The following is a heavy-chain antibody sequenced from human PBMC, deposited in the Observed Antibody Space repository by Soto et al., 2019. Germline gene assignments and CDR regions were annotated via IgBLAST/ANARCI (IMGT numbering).Heavy chain of an antibody. CDR1: GGSLSTPVW. D-gene: IGHD1-1*01. Sequence: PSETLSLTCGVSGGSLSTPVWWTWVRLTPGKGLEWIGEVFHSGSVNYNPSLQSRVTISVDKSTNHFSLRLTSVTAADTAVYYFARKAWTRRGYWGRGDLVTVAS. V-gene: IGHV4-4*02. CDR3: ARKAWTRRGY. J-gene: IGHJ4*02. CDR2: VFHSGSV.